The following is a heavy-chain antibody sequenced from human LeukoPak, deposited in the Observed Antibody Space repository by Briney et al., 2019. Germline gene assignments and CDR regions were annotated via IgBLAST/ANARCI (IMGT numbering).Heavy chain of an antibody. CDR2: INHSGST. D-gene: IGHD6-6*01. CDR1: GGSFSGYY. V-gene: IGHV4-34*01. Sequence: PSETLSLTCAVYGGSFSGYYWSWIRQPPGKGLGWIGEINHSGSTNYNPSLKSRVTISVDTSKNQFSLKLSSVTAADTAVYYCAREKAARSLYYYYYMDVWGKGTTVTVSS. CDR3: AREKAARSLYYYYYMDV. J-gene: IGHJ6*03.